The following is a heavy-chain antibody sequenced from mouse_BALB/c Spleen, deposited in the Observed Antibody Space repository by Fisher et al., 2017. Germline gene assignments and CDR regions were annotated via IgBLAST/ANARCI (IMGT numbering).Heavy chain of an antibody. J-gene: IGHJ4*01. D-gene: IGHD2-4*01. CDR3: ARCMITTGGGAMDY. V-gene: IGHV1-42*01. Sequence: HKFKGKATLTVDKSSSTAYMQLKSLTSEDSAVYYCARCMITTGGGAMDYWGQGTSVTVSS.